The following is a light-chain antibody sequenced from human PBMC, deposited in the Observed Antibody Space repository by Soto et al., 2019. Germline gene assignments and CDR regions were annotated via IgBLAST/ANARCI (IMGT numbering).Light chain of an antibody. Sequence: QSALTQPASVSGSPGQSITISCTGTSSDVGGYNYVSWYQQHPGKAPKLMIYDVSNRPSGVSNRFSGSRSGNTASLTISGLQAEDEAHYDCSSYTGSTTLVIFGGGTKLTVL. CDR2: DVS. V-gene: IGLV2-14*03. CDR1: SSDVGGYNY. CDR3: SSYTGSTTLVI. J-gene: IGLJ2*01.